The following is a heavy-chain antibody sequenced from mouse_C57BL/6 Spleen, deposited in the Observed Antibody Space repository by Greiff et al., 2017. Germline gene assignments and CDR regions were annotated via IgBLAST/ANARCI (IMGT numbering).Heavy chain of an antibody. CDR3: ARHYSNYPFAY. CDR2: IYPRSGNT. J-gene: IGHJ3*01. CDR1: GYTFTSYG. Sequence: VQLQQSGAELARPGASVKLSCKASGYTFTSYGISWVKQRTGQGLEWIGEIYPRSGNTYYNEKFKGKATLTADKSSSTAYMELRSLTSEDSAVYFCARHYSNYPFAYWGQGTLVTVSA. D-gene: IGHD2-5*01. V-gene: IGHV1-81*01.